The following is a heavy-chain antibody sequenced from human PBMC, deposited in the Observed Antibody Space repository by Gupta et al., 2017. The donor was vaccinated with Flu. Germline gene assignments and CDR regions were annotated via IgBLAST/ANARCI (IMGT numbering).Heavy chain of an antibody. CDR3: TRDRFRAARTFDY. CDR2: ISDSSLTK. J-gene: IGHJ4*02. D-gene: IGHD6-6*01. V-gene: IGHV3-23*01. CDR1: T. Sequence: TMNWVRQSPEKGLEWLSSISDSSLTKFYADSVRGRFTVSRDNSRNALYLQIDSLRAEDTAVYYCTRDRFRAARTFDYWGPGTLVTVSP.